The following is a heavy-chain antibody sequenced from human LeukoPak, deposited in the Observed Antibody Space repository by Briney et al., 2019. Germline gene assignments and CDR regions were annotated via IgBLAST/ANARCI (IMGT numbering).Heavy chain of an antibody. D-gene: IGHD4-23*01. CDR3: AREARWFDY. V-gene: IGHV4-59*01. J-gene: IGHJ4*02. CDR1: GGSISSYY. Sequence: SETLSPTCTVSGGSISSYYWSWIRQPPGKGLEWIGYIYYSGSTNYNPSLKSRVTISVDTSKNQFSLKLSSVTAADTAVYYCAREARWFDYWGQGTLVTVSS. CDR2: IYYSGST.